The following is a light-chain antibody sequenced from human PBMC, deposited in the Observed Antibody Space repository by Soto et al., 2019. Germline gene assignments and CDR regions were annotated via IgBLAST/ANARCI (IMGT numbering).Light chain of an antibody. CDR3: SSYTSSSIYV. V-gene: IGLV2-14*01. CDR2: EVS. Sequence: QSALTQPASVSGSPGQSITISCTGTSSDVGGYNYVSWYQQHPGKAPKLMIYEVSNRPSWVSNRFSGSKSGNTSFLTISGLHAEDEADYYCSSYTSSSIYVFGTGTKLTAL. CDR1: SSDVGGYNY. J-gene: IGLJ1*01.